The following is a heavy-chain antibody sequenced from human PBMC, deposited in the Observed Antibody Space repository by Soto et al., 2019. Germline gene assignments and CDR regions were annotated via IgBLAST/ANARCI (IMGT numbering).Heavy chain of an antibody. J-gene: IGHJ6*02. CDR3: AKASATMIVVVLMDV. CDR2: ISWNSGSI. CDR1: GFAFDDYA. D-gene: IGHD3-22*01. Sequence: SLRLSCAASGFAFDDYAMHWVRQAPGKGLEWVSGISWNSGSIGYADSVKGRFTISRDNAKNSLYLQMNSLRAEDTALYYCAKASATMIVVVLMDVWGQGTTVTVSS. V-gene: IGHV3-9*01.